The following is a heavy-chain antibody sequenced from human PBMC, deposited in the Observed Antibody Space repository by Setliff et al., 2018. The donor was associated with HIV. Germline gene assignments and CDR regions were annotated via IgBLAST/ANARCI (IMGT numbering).Heavy chain of an antibody. CDR1: GFTFGDYG. J-gene: IGHJ6*03. CDR3: TTLRGYSFGLASYYYYYMDV. CDR2: IGSKAYGGAT. V-gene: IGHV3-49*04. Sequence: PGGSLRLSCAGSGFTFGDYGMNWVRQTPGKGLEWVGFIGSKAYGGATEYAASVKGRFTISRDDSKSIAYLQMNSLKTEDTAVYYCTTLRGYSFGLASYYYYYMDVWGKGTTVTV. D-gene: IGHD5-12*01.